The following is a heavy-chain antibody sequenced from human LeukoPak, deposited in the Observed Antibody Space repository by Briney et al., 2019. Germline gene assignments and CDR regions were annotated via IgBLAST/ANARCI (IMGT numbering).Heavy chain of an antibody. CDR1: GFPFSSYA. D-gene: IGHD5-24*01. CDR2: ISGSGGSI. CDR3: AKESRRYELHLGY. V-gene: IGHV3-23*01. J-gene: IGHJ4*02. Sequence: PGGPLRLSCAPSGFPFSSYAMSGVRGAPGKGREGVSAISGSGGSIYYAESVTRRFPISIENSANTLYVQMNSLRAEDTAVDYCAKESRRYELHLGYWGQGTLVTVSS.